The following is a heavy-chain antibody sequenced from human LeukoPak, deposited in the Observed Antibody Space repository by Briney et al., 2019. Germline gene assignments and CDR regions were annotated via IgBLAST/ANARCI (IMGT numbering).Heavy chain of an antibody. D-gene: IGHD5-12*01. CDR1: GFAFSNFG. Sequence: GGSLRLSCAASGFAFSNFGMTWVRQAPGKGLEWVSTISAGGEDKHYADSVKGRFTISRDNSKNTLYLQMNTLRAEDTALYYCAKDVGFCSGDGCYFFDYWGQGDLVTVSS. CDR2: ISAGGEDK. J-gene: IGHJ4*02. V-gene: IGHV3-23*01. CDR3: AKDVGFCSGDGCYFFDY.